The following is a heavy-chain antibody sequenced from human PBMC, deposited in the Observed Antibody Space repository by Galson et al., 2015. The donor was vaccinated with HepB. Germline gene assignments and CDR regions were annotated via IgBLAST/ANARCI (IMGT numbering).Heavy chain of an antibody. J-gene: IGHJ5*02. CDR2: IGHTGTYS. D-gene: IGHD3-16*01. CDR1: GFTFGTYR. V-gene: IGHV3-21*06. Sequence: SLRLSCAASGFTFGTYRMHWVRQAPGKGLEWVSSIGHTGTYSYYAHSVKGRFTISRENAKNSLYLDMFGLKPEDTAVYYCARVGDDTESHRHNWFDPWGQGTLVIVSS. CDR3: ARVGDDTESHRHNWFDP.